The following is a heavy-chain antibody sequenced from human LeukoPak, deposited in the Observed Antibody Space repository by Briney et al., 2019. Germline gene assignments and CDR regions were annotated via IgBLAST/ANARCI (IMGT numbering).Heavy chain of an antibody. CDR2: IYIDGRTP. V-gene: IGHV3-74*01. D-gene: IGHD4-23*01. CDR1: GFTFSSYW. Sequence: GGSLRLSCAASGFTFSSYWMNWVRQVPGKGLMWLSRIYIDGRTPSYADSVKGRFSISRDNAKNTLYLQMNSLRVEDTAVYYCARGRPHGNDYWGQGTLVTVSS. CDR3: ARGRPHGNDY. J-gene: IGHJ4*02.